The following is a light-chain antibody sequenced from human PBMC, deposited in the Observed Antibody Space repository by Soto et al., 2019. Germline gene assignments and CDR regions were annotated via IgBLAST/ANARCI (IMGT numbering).Light chain of an antibody. CDR1: QSISSW. J-gene: IGKJ1*01. Sequence: DIQMTQSPSTLSASVGDRVTITCRASQSISSWLAWYQQKPGKVPKLLIYMASSLESGVTSRFSGSGSGTEFPLTIGSLQPDDFSTYYCQQYKSYSRTFGQGTKVEIK. V-gene: IGKV1-5*03. CDR3: QQYKSYSRT. CDR2: MAS.